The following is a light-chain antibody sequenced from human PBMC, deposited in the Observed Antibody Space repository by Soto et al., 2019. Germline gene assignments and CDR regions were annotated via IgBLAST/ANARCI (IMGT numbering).Light chain of an antibody. V-gene: IGLV2-14*01. CDR3: SSYTITSTCV. CDR1: INDVGGYNY. Sequence: QSVLTQPASVSGSPGQSITISCTGTINDVGGYNYVSWYQHHPGKAPKLMIYEVTNRPSGVSDRFSGSKSGNTASLTISGLQAEDEADYYCSSYTITSTCVFGGSTQLTVL. J-gene: IGLJ7*01. CDR2: EVT.